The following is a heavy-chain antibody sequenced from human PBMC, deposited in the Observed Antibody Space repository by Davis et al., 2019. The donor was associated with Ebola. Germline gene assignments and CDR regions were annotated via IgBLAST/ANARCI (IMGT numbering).Heavy chain of an antibody. D-gene: IGHD6-13*01. V-gene: IGHV3-15*01. J-gene: IGHJ4*02. CDR3: TTDRGIAIRQLFDS. Sequence: PGGSLRLSCEASGFTFRTYAMNWVRQAPGMGLEWVARIKRRRDGGTTDYAAPVRGRVFISRDESRNTVYLQMNSLRIEDTAVNFCTTDRGIAIRQLFDSWGQGTLVTVSS. CDR2: IKRRRDGGTT. CDR1: GFTFRTYA.